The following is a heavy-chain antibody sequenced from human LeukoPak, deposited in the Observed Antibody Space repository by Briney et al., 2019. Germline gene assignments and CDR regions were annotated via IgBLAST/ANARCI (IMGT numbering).Heavy chain of an antibody. D-gene: IGHD6-13*01. CDR1: GGTFSSYA. J-gene: IGHJ4*02. CDR3: ARERAGIAAAGNFDH. Sequence: SVKVSCKASGGTFSSYAISWVRQAPGQGLEWMGRIIPILGIANYAQKFQGRVTVTADQSTSTAYMELSSLRSEDTAVYYCARERAGIAAAGNFDHWGQGTLVTVSS. V-gene: IGHV1-69*04. CDR2: IIPILGIA.